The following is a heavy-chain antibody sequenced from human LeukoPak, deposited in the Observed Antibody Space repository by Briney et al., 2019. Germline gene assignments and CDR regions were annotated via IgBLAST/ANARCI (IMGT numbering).Heavy chain of an antibody. V-gene: IGHV3-33*01. Sequence: GRSLTLSCAASGFTFSSYGMHWVRQAPGQGLELVAVIWYDGSNKYYADSVKGRFTISRDNSKNTLYLQMNSLRAEDTAVYYCARDSLYGDYPNDAFDIWGQGTMVTVSS. CDR1: GFTFSSYG. CDR3: ARDSLYGDYPNDAFDI. CDR2: IWYDGSNK. D-gene: IGHD4-17*01. J-gene: IGHJ3*02.